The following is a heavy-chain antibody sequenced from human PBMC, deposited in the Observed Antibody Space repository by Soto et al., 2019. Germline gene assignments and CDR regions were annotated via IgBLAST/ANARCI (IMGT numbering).Heavy chain of an antibody. D-gene: IGHD3-22*01. CDR2: IYYSGRT. V-gene: IGHV4-39*01. Sequence: SETLSLTCTVSSGSISSSSYCWGWIRQPPGKGLEWIGSIYYSGRTYYNPSLKSRVTISVDTSKNQFSLKLSSVTAADTAVYYCARLHKGYYYDTVDYWGQGTLVTVSS. J-gene: IGHJ4*02. CDR1: SGSISSSSYC. CDR3: ARLHKGYYYDTVDY.